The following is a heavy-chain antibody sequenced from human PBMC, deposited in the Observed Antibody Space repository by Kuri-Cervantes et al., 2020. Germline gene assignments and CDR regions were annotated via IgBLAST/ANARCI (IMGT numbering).Heavy chain of an antibody. Sequence: GSLRLSCAVSGYSISSGYYWGWIRQPPGKGLEWIGSIYHSGSTYYNPSLKSRVTISVDTSKNQFSLKLSSVTAADTAVYYCARRPPESAFDYWGQGTLVTVSS. CDR2: IYHSGST. CDR1: GYSISSGYY. V-gene: IGHV4-38-2*01. CDR3: ARRPPESAFDY. J-gene: IGHJ4*02.